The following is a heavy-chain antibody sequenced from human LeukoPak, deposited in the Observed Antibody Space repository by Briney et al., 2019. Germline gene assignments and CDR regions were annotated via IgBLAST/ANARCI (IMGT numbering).Heavy chain of an antibody. CDR1: GGTFRTFA. V-gene: IGHV1-69*13. D-gene: IGHD6-25*01. Sequence: SVKVSCKASGGTFRTFAISWVRQAPGQGLEWMGGIIPIFGIPDSAQKFQGRLTITADESTTTAYMKLSSLRSDDTAIYYCGLSGNYYYYYMDVWGKGTTVTISS. CDR2: IIPIFGIP. J-gene: IGHJ6*03. CDR3: GLSGNYYYYYMDV.